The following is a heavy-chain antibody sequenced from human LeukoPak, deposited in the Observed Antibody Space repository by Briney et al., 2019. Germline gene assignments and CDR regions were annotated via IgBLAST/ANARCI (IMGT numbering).Heavy chain of an antibody. Sequence: PSETLSLTCTVSVGSISTTSYYWGWIRQPPGKGLEWIGSIYYGGSTYYSPSLKSGVTISLDTSKHQFSLKLSSVTAADTAVYYCSFNLGSGSYAFDIWGQGTMVTVSS. D-gene: IGHD3-10*01. V-gene: IGHV4-39*07. CDR3: SFNLGSGSYAFDI. CDR1: VGSISTTSYY. J-gene: IGHJ3*02. CDR2: IYYGGST.